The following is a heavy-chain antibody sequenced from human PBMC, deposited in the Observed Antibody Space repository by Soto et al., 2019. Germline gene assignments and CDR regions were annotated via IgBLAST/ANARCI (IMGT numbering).Heavy chain of an antibody. CDR2: INTNTGNP. D-gene: IGHD3-22*01. Sequence: ASVKVSCKASGYTFTSYAMNWVRQAPGQGLEWMGWINTNTGNPTYAQGFTGRFVFSLDTSVSTAYLQICSLKAEDTAKYYCAKVQRSMIVVALDAFDVWGQGAMVTVSS. CDR1: GYTFTSYA. CDR3: AKVQRSMIVVALDAFDV. V-gene: IGHV7-4-1*01. J-gene: IGHJ3*01.